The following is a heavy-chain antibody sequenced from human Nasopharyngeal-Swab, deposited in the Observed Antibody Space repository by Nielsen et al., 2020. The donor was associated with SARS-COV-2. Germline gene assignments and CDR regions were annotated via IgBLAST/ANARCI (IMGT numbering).Heavy chain of an antibody. Sequence: GESLKISCAASGFTFSSYGMHWVRQAPGKGLECVAVISYDGSNKYYADSVKGRFTISRDNSKNTLYLQMNSLRAEDTAVYYCAKDPNSWYRGGFDYWGQGTLVTVSS. V-gene: IGHV3-30*18. CDR1: GFTFSSYG. CDR3: AKDPNSWYRGGFDY. J-gene: IGHJ4*02. CDR2: ISYDGSNK. D-gene: IGHD6-13*01.